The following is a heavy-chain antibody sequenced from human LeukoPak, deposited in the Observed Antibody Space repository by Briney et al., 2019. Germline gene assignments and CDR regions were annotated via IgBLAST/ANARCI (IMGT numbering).Heavy chain of an antibody. Sequence: AGGSLRLSCAASGFTFSNAWMSWVRQAPGKGLEWVGRIKSKTDGGTTDYAAPVKGRFTISRDDSKNTLYRHMNSLKTEDTAIVYCTTDYNWNDRWGQGTLVTVSS. CDR2: IKSKTDGGTT. CDR3: TTDYNWNDR. J-gene: IGHJ5*02. CDR1: GFTFSNAW. V-gene: IGHV3-15*01.